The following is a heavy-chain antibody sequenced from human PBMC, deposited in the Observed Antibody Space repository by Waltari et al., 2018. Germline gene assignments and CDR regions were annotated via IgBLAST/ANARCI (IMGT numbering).Heavy chain of an antibody. V-gene: IGHV1-2*02. D-gene: IGHD6-6*01. CDR2: VNPDTGNA. J-gene: IGHJ4*02. CDR1: GYVFTNYY. CDR3: ARDRTTMAARPGDY. Sequence: QVLLVQSGAEVKKPGASVKVSCKASGYVFTNYYLHWVRQAPGQGPEWMGWVNPDTGNANCAPNFRVRVTMTWDTSINTAFMDLSGLKSDDTAVYYCARDRTTMAARPGDYWGQGTLVTVSS.